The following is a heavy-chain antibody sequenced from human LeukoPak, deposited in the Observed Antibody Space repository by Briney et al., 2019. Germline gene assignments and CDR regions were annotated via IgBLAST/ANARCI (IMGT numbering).Heavy chain of an antibody. J-gene: IGHJ4*02. D-gene: IGHD3-3*01. CDR3: VRRATIFGVVYYFDY. Sequence: ASVKVSCKASGYTFTGYYMNWVRQAPGQGLEWMGWINPNSGGTNYAQMFQGRVTMTRDTSISTAYMELSRLRSDDTAVYYCVRRATIFGVVYYFDYWGQGTLVTVSS. CDR2: INPNSGGT. CDR1: GYTFTGYY. V-gene: IGHV1-2*02.